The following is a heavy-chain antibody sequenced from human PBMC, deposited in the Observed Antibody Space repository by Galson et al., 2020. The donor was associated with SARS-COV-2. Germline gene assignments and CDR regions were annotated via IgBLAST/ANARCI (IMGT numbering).Heavy chain of an antibody. CDR2: ISYDGSNK. CDR3: AKRESGYSGYVDAFDI. J-gene: IGHJ3*02. V-gene: IGHV3-30*18. D-gene: IGHD5-12*01. Sequence: SCAASGFTFSSYGMHWVRQAPGKGLEWVAVISYDGSNKYYADSVKGRFTISRDNSKNTLYLQMNSLRAEDTAVYYCAKRESGYSGYVDAFDIWGQGTMVTVSS. CDR1: GFTFSSYG.